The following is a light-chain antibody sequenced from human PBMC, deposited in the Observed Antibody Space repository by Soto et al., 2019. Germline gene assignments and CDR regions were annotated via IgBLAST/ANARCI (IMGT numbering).Light chain of an antibody. CDR3: ISYTSSSTVI. V-gene: IGLV2-14*03. J-gene: IGLJ2*01. Sequence: QSALTQPASVSGSPGQSITISCTGTSSDVGAYNSVYWYQQHPGKAPKLMIYDVSNRPSGVSNRFSGSKSVNTAALSISWLQADDEADYYCISYTSSSTVIFGGGTTLTVL. CDR1: SSDVGAYNS. CDR2: DVS.